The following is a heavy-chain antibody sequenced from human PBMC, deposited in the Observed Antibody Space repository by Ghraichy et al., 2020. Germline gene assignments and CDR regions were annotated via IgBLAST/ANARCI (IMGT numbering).Heavy chain of an antibody. CDR1: GGSLISRSYS. CDR3: ARAVAGAASYRDY. J-gene: IGHJ4*02. Sequence: SETLSLTCTVSGGSLISRSYSRTWIRQAPGKGLEWVGSMYYDGTTYYNPTLTSRVSMSADAAANQFSLKVNSVTAADTAVYYCARAVAGAASYRDYWGQRTLVIFSS. V-gene: IGHV4-39*01. D-gene: IGHD6-19*01. CDR2: MYYDGTT.